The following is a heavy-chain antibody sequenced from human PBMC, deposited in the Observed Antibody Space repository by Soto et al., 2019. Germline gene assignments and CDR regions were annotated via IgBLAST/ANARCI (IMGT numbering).Heavy chain of an antibody. V-gene: IGHV4-34*01. J-gene: IGHJ4*02. D-gene: IGHD3-10*01. CDR3: ARGQLYVFRYYGSGNYPPIDY. CDR1: GGSFSGYY. Sequence: SETLSLTCAVYGGSFSGYYWSWIRQPPGKGLKWIGEINHSGSTNYNPSLKSRVTISVDTSKNQFSLKLSSVTAADTAVYFCARGQLYVFRYYGSGNYPPIDYWGQGTRVTVS. CDR2: INHSGST.